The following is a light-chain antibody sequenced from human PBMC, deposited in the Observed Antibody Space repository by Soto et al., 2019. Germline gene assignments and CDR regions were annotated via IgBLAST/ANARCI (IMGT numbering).Light chain of an antibody. Sequence: EVVLTQSPATLSLSPGERATLSCRASQSVRSYLAWYQQKPGQAPRLLIYDASNRATGIPARFSGSGSGTDFTLTISSLEPEDFAVYYCQQGSNWPWTFGQGTKVEIK. V-gene: IGKV3-11*01. CDR3: QQGSNWPWT. CDR1: QSVRSY. J-gene: IGKJ1*01. CDR2: DAS.